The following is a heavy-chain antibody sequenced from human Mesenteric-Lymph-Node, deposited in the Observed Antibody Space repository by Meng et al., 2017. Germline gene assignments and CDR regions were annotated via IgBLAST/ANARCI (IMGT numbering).Heavy chain of an antibody. D-gene: IGHD2-2*01. V-gene: IGHV3-48*02. CDR3: ARDGWGAAIFPGTFDY. CDR1: GFSFSNYE. Sequence: GESLKISCAASGFSFSNYEMNWVRQAPGKGLEWISYISTGSRTIYYADSVKGRFTVSRDNAKNSLFLQMNSLRDEDTAVYYCARDGWGAAIFPGTFDYWAQGTLVTVSS. CDR2: ISTGSRTI. J-gene: IGHJ4*02.